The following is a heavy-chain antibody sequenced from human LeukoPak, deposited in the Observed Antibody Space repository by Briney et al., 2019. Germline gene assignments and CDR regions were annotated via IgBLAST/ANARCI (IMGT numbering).Heavy chain of an antibody. CDR3: ARDLGSGWGAFDI. J-gene: IGHJ3*02. CDR2: IYSSGST. Sequence: NPSETLSLTCTVSGGSISSYYWSWIRQPPGKGLEWIGYIYSSGSTYYNPSLKSRVTITVDTSKNQFSLKLSSVTAADTAVYYCARDLGSGWGAFDIWGQGTMVTVSS. CDR1: GGSISSYY. D-gene: IGHD6-19*01. V-gene: IGHV4-59*12.